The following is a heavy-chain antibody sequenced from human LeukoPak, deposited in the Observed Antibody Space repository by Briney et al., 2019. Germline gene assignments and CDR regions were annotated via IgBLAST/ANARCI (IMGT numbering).Heavy chain of an antibody. J-gene: IGHJ4*02. D-gene: IGHD3-9*01. V-gene: IGHV3-48*02. CDR3: ARDYDWAFDF. CDR2: INHNGEAI. Sequence: PGGSLRLSCAASGFVFSSHVLSWVRQARGKGLEWIAYINHNGEAIYYPDFVKGRFTISRDNAKNSLFLQMNDLRDEDTAVYYCARDYDWAFDFWGQGTRVTVSS. CDR1: GFVFSSHV.